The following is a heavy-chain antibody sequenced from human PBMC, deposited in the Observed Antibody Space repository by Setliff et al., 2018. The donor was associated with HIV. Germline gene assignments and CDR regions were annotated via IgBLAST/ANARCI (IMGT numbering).Heavy chain of an antibody. CDR2: TSVSGSA. J-gene: IGHJ3*02. CDR1: GYSISSGYY. CDR3: ARVPVAGTARGVFDI. D-gene: IGHD6-19*01. Sequence: SETLSLTCAVSGYSISSGYYWGWIRQPPGKGLEWIGRTSVSGSATYNPSLKSRVTISIATSKGQFSLRLHSVTAADTAVYYCARVPVAGTARGVFDIWGQGTMVTVSS. V-gene: IGHV4-38-2*01.